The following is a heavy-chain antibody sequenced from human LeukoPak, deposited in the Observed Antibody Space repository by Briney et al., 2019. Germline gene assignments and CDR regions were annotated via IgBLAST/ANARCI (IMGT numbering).Heavy chain of an antibody. CDR3: ASADSGSLPDDY. CDR2: INPNSGGT. V-gene: IGHV1-2*02. D-gene: IGHD1-26*01. J-gene: IGHJ4*02. Sequence: ASVKVSCKASGGTFSSYAISWVRQAPRQGLEWMGRINPNSGGTKYAQKFQGRVTMTRDTSISTAYMELSRLTSDDTAVYYCASADSGSLPDDYWGQGTLVTVSS. CDR1: GGTFSSYA.